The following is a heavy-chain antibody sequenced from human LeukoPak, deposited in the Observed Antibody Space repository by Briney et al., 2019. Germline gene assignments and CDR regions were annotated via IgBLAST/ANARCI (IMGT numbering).Heavy chain of an antibody. Sequence: GASVKVSCKASGYTFTGNYMHWVRQAPGQGLEWMGWISAYNGNTNYAQKLQGRVTMTTDTSTSTAYMELRSLRSDDTAVYYCARDGDYGGNSDFDYWGQGTLVTVSS. CDR1: GYTFTGNY. V-gene: IGHV1-18*04. D-gene: IGHD4-23*01. CDR3: ARDGDYGGNSDFDY. CDR2: ISAYNGNT. J-gene: IGHJ4*02.